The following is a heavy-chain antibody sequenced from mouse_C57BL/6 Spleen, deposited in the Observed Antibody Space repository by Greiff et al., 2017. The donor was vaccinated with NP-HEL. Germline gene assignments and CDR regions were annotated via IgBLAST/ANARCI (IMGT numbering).Heavy chain of an antibody. CDR1: GYTFTGYW. Sequence: VKLQQSGAELMKPGASVKLSCKATGYTFTGYWLGWVKQRPGHGLDWIGEILPGSGSTNYNEQFKGKATFTADTSSNTAYMQLSSLTTEDSAIYYCASYDYDGAWFAYWGQGTLVTVSA. D-gene: IGHD2-4*01. CDR2: ILPGSGST. V-gene: IGHV1-9*01. CDR3: ASYDYDGAWFAY. J-gene: IGHJ3*01.